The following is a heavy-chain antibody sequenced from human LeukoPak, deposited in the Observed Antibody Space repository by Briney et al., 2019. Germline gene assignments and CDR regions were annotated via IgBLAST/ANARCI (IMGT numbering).Heavy chain of an antibody. CDR1: GGSFSGYY. J-gene: IGHJ3*02. D-gene: IGHD6-6*01. Sequence: SETLSLTCAVYGGSFSGYYWSWIRQPPGKGLEWIGEINHSGSTNYNPSLKSRVTISVDTSKNQFSLKLSSVTAADTAAYYCARHSRARHAFDIWGQGTMVTVSS. V-gene: IGHV4-34*01. CDR3: ARHSRARHAFDI. CDR2: INHSGST.